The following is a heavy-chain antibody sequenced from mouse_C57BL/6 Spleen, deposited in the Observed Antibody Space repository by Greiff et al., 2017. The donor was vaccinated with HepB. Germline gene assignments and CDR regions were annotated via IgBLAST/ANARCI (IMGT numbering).Heavy chain of an antibody. CDR1: GYSITSGYY. V-gene: IGHV3-6*01. J-gene: IGHJ4*01. CDR3: ARERAYYYGSSGGYAMDY. Sequence: EVQLQQSGPGLVKPSQSLSLTCSVSGYSITSGYYRCWIRQFPGNKLEWMGYISYDGSNNYNPSLKNRISITRDTSKNQFFLKLNPVTTEDTATYYCARERAYYYGSSGGYAMDYWGQGTSVTVSS. CDR2: ISYDGSN. D-gene: IGHD1-1*01.